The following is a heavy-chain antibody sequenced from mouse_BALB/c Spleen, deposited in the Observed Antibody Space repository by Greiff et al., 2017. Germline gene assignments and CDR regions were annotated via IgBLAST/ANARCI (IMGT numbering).Heavy chain of an antibody. J-gene: IGHJ4*01. CDR2: ISYSGST. CDR3: ARDAPSYYGNYDYAMDY. V-gene: IGHV3-2*02. CDR1: GYSITSDYA. Sequence: DVKLQESGPGLVKPSQSLSLTCTVTGYSITSDYAWNWIRQFPGNKLEWMGYISYSGSTRYNPSLKSRISITRDTSKNQFFLQLNSVTTEDTATYYCARDAPSYYGNYDYAMDYWGQGTSVTVSS. D-gene: IGHD2-10*01.